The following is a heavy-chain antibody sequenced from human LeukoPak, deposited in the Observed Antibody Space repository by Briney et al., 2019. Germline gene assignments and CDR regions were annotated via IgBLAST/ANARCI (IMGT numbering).Heavy chain of an antibody. CDR1: GITLSNYG. CDR3: AKRGVVIRVILVGFHKQAHYFDS. CDR2: ISDSGGRA. Sequence: GGSLRLSCAVSGITLSNYGMIWVRQAPGKGLEWVAGISDSGGRANYADSVRGRFTISRDNPKNTLYLQMNSLRAEDTAVYSCAKRGVVIRVILVGFHKQAHYFDSWGQGAQVTVSS. V-gene: IGHV3-23*01. D-gene: IGHD3-22*01. J-gene: IGHJ4*02.